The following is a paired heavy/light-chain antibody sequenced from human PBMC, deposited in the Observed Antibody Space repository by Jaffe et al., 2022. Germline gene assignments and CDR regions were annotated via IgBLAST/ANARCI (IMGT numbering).Light chain of an antibody. CDR2: DGS. J-gene: IGKJ4*01. CDR1: QSVSDS. V-gene: IGKV3-11*01. CDR3: QQRSSWPLLT. Sequence: EIVLTQSPATLSLSPGERATLSCRASQSVSDSLAWYQQRPGQAPRLLIYDGSNRATGIPARFSGSGFGTDFTLTISSLEPEDFAVYYCQQRSSWPLLTFGGGTKVEIK.
Heavy chain of an antibody. CDR3: TKCPGYFYYYMDV. CDR2: ISSTDGSI. Sequence: EVQLLESGGGLVQPGGSLRLSCAASGFSFSSHGMTWVRQAPGKGLEWVSGISSTDGSIHYADSVKGRFTISRDSSKNTLYLQLDSLRVEDTAVYYCTKCPGYFYYYMDVWGKGTTVTVSS. V-gene: IGHV3-23*01. J-gene: IGHJ6*03. CDR1: GFSFSSHG.